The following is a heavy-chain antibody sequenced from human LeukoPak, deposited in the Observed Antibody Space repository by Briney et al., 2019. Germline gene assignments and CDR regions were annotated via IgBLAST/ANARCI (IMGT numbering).Heavy chain of an antibody. Sequence: SETLSLTCTVSGGSIATSYYWGWIRQPPGKGLEWIGEIYHSGSTNYNPSLKSRVTISVDKSKNQFSLKLSSVTAADTAVYYCAAAGYYDSSGYYYLDYWGQGTLVTVSS. D-gene: IGHD3-22*01. V-gene: IGHV4-4*02. CDR2: IYHSGST. J-gene: IGHJ4*02. CDR3: AAAGYYDSSGYYYLDY. CDR1: GGSIATSYY.